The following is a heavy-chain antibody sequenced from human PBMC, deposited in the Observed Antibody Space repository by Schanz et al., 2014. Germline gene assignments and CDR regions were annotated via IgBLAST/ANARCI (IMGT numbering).Heavy chain of an antibody. J-gene: IGHJ4*02. D-gene: IGHD3-22*01. CDR3: ATWRGDDSGGHGQFDY. Sequence: EVLLVDSGGGLVQPGGSLRLSCGASGFTFSAHAMSWVRQAPGKGPEWFSAISGSGRDTYYAASVKGRFTISRDNSKNTLSLQMNSLRAEDTAVYYCATWRGDDSGGHGQFDYWGQGALVTVSS. CDR2: ISGSGRDT. V-gene: IGHV3-23*04. CDR1: GFTFSAHA.